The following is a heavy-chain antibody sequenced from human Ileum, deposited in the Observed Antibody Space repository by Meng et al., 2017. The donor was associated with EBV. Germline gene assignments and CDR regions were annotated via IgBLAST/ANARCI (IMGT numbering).Heavy chain of an antibody. CDR3: ARAGYDSSGYYPQPFDY. CDR1: GYTFTSYA. D-gene: IGHD3-22*01. CDR2: ISGYNGNT. Sequence: QVQLVQSGAEVKKPGASVKVSCKASGYTFTSYAIHWVRQAPEQRLEWMGWISGYNGNTHYAQKLQGRVTMTTDTSTSTAYMELSSLRSEDTTVYYCARAGYDSSGYYPQPFDYWGQGTLVTVSS. J-gene: IGHJ4*02. V-gene: IGHV1-3*01.